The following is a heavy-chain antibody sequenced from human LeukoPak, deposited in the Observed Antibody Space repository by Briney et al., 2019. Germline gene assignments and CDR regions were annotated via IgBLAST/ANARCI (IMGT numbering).Heavy chain of an antibody. V-gene: IGHV3-30*03. J-gene: IGHJ4*02. CDR1: GFTFSSYG. Sequence: GGSLRLSCAAPGFTFSSYGMHWVRQAPGKGLEWVAVISYDGSNKYYADSVKGRFTISRDNAKNSLYLQMNSLRAEDTAVYYCARDTLVVVPAAMTLLRYFDWGQGTLVTVSS. CDR2: ISYDGSNK. D-gene: IGHD2-2*01. CDR3: ARDTLVVVPAAMTLLRYFD.